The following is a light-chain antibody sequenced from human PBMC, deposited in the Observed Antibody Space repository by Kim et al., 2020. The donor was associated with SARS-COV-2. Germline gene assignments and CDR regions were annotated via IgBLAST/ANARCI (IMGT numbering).Light chain of an antibody. CDR2: GAF. V-gene: IGKV1-16*01. CDR3: QQYKLYPPT. J-gene: IGKJ1*01. CDR1: QDINSY. Sequence: ASVGDTVTITGRASQDINSYLAWFQVKPGKAPRPLIFGAFGLQDGVPSRFRGSGYGTDFTLTINSLQPEDFATYYCQQYKLYPPTFAQGTKVDIK.